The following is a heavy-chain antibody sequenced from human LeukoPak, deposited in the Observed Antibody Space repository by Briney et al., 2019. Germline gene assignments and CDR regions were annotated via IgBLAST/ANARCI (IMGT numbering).Heavy chain of an antibody. CDR3: WKGFKFGVFDKRTAFDY. D-gene: IGHD2-21*02. CDR1: GGSISSGSYY. CDR2: IYTSGST. J-gene: IGHJ4*02. Sequence: SETLSLTCTVSGGSISSGSYYWSWIRQPAGKGLEWIGRIYTSGSTNYNPSLKSRVTISVDTSKNQFSLKLSSVTAADTAVYYWWKGFKFGVFDKRTAFDYWGQGTLVTVSS. V-gene: IGHV4-61*02.